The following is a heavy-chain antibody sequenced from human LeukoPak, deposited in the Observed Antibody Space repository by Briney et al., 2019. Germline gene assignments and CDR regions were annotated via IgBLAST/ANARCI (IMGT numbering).Heavy chain of an antibody. J-gene: IGHJ2*01. CDR3: ARAQYPPYSSSWWKDNYWYFDL. D-gene: IGHD6-13*01. Sequence: GGSLRLSCAASGFTVSSNYMSWVRQAPGKGLEWVSVIYSGGSTYYADSVKGRFTISRDNSKNTLYLQMNSLRAEDTAVYYCARAQYPPYSSSWWKDNYWYFDLWGRGTLVTVSS. CDR1: GFTVSSNY. CDR2: IYSGGST. V-gene: IGHV3-53*01.